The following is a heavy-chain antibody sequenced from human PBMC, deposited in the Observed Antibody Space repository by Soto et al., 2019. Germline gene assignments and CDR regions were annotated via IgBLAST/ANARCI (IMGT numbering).Heavy chain of an antibody. J-gene: IGHJ6*02. V-gene: IGHV3-30-3*01. Sequence: QVQLVESGGGVVQPGRSLRLSCAASGFTFSIYAMHWVRQAPGKGLEWVAVISYDGARKAYANSVKGRFTISRDTSKNTLYLQMNSLRVEEKAAYYCSRGDREDTAVVIGARPGEYGMDVWGRGTTVTVSS. CDR2: ISYDGARK. D-gene: IGHD2-15*01. CDR1: GFTFSIYA. CDR3: SRGDREDTAVVIGARPGEYGMDV.